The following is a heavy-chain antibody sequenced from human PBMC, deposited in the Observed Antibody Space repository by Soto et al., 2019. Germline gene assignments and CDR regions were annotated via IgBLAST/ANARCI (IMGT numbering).Heavy chain of an antibody. CDR1: GFDFSGSE. CDR2: ITGSGGVM. J-gene: IGHJ4*02. D-gene: IGHD2-21*01. V-gene: IGHV3-48*03. CDR3: AKVAPFILGSPF. Sequence: EVQLVESGGALVQPGGSLRLSCTASGFDFSGSEMNWFRQAPGKGLEWVAYITGSGGVMFHADSVKGRFSISRDNAKNSLFLEVSDLTADDTGVYYCAKVAPFILGSPFWGQGTLVTVSS.